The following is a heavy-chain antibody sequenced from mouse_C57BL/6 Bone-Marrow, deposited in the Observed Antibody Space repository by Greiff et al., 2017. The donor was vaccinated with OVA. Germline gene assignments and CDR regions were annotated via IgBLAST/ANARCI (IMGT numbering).Heavy chain of an antibody. CDR1: GYTFTSYW. V-gene: IGHV1-7*01. CDR2: INPSSGYT. J-gene: IGHJ2*01. Sequence: QVQLQQSGAELAKPGASVKLSCKASGYTFTSYWMHWVKQRPGQGLEWIGYINPSSGYTKYNQKFQDKATLTADKSSITAYMQLSSLTYEDSAVYYCARRLDYWGQGTTLTVSS. CDR3: ARRLDY.